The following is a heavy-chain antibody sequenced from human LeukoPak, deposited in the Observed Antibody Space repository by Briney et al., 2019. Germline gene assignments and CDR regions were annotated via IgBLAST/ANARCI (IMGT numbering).Heavy chain of an antibody. Sequence: GRSLRLSCAASGFTFDDYAMHWVRQAPGKGLEWVSGIRWNSGSIGYADSVKGRFTISRDNAKNSLYLQMNSLRAEDTALYYCAKCYYYGSGSYSPYFDYWGQGTLVTVSS. CDR2: IRWNSGSI. J-gene: IGHJ4*02. CDR3: AKCYYYGSGSYSPYFDY. CDR1: GFTFDDYA. V-gene: IGHV3-9*01. D-gene: IGHD3-10*01.